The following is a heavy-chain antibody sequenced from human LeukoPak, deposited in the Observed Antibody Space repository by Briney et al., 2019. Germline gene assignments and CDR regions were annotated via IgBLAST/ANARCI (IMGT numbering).Heavy chain of an antibody. CDR1: GFTFSSYG. D-gene: IGHD3-22*01. V-gene: IGHV3-23*01. CDR2: ISASGDAT. J-gene: IGHJ3*02. CDR3: ARVSIGSGYYSDAFDI. Sequence: PGGSLRLSCAASGFTFSSYGMSWVRQAPGKGLECVSIISASGDATKYADSVEGRFTISRDNAKNSLYLQMNSLRAEDTAVYYCARVSIGSGYYSDAFDIWGQGTMVTVSS.